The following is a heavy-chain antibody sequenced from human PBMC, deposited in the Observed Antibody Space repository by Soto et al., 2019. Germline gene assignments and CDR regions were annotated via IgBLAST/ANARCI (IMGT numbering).Heavy chain of an antibody. CDR2: INAGNGNT. J-gene: IGHJ6*02. Sequence: ASVKVSCKASGYTFTSYAMHWVRQAPGQRLEWMGWINAGNGNTKYSQKFRGRVTITRDTSASTAYMELSSLRSEDTAVYYCARDPLTYYDFWSGQTGGKRDYYYGMDVWGQGTTVTVSS. CDR1: GYTFTSYA. CDR3: ARDPLTYYDFWSGQTGGKRDYYYGMDV. V-gene: IGHV1-3*01. D-gene: IGHD3-3*01.